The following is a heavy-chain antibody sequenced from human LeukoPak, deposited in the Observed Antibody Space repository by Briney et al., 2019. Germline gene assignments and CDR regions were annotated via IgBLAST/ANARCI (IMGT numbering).Heavy chain of an antibody. CDR1: GGSISSYY. Sequence: PSETLSLTCTVSGGSISSYYWSWIRQPLGKGLEWIGYIYYSGSTNYNPSLKSRVTISVDTSKNQFSLKLSSVTAADTAVYYCARYCGGDCYYFDYWGQGTLVTVSS. D-gene: IGHD2-21*02. CDR3: ARYCGGDCYYFDY. CDR2: IYYSGST. J-gene: IGHJ4*02. V-gene: IGHV4-59*08.